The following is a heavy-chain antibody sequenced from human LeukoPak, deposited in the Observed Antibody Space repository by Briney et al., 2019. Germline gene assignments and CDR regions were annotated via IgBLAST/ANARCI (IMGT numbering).Heavy chain of an antibody. Sequence: PGGSVRLSCAASGFTFSSYPMAWVRQAPGKGLEWVSRIDTSGGSTFYADSVKGRFTISRDTSRNILYLQMNSLRVEDTAVYHCARSANYDSSGYLFDYWGQGTRVTVSS. J-gene: IGHJ4*02. CDR1: GFTFSSYP. D-gene: IGHD3-22*01. CDR2: IDTSGGST. CDR3: ARSANYDSSGYLFDY. V-gene: IGHV3-23*01.